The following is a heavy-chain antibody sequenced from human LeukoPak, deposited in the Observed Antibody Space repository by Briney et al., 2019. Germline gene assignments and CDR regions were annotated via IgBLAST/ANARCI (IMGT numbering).Heavy chain of an antibody. J-gene: IGHJ4*02. D-gene: IGHD3-3*01. V-gene: IGHV3-11*04. Sequence: GGSLRLSCAASGFTSSDYYMRWIRQAPGKGLEWVSYISSSGSTIYYADSVKGRFTISRDNAKNSLYLQMNSLRAEDTAVYYCARDRTDYDFWSGYYIGETDYWGQGTLVTVSS. CDR3: ARDRTDYDFWSGYYIGETDY. CDR2: ISSSGSTI. CDR1: GFTSSDYY.